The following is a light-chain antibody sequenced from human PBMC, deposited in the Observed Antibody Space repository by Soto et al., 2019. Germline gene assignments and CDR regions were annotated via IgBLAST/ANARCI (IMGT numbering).Light chain of an antibody. Sequence: EIVLTQSPGTLSLSPGERATLSCRASQSVSSSYLAWYQQTPGQAPRLLIYGASSRATGIPDRFSASGSGTDFTLTISRLEPEDFAVYYCQQYGSSPYTFGQGTRLEIE. CDR2: GAS. V-gene: IGKV3-20*01. CDR3: QQYGSSPYT. CDR1: QSVSSSY. J-gene: IGKJ2*01.